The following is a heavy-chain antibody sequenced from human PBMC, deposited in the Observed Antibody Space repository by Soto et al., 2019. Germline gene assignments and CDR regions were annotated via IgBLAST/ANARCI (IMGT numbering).Heavy chain of an antibody. CDR2: IYYSGST. CDR3: ARHPRDGYNQASGDAFDI. D-gene: IGHD5-12*01. J-gene: IGHJ3*02. Sequence: QLQLQESGPGLVKPSETLSLTCTVSGGSISSSSYYWGWIRQPPGKGLEWIGSIYYSGSTYYNPSLKSRVTISVDTSKNQFSLKLSSVTAADTAVYYCARHPRDGYNQASGDAFDIWGQGTMVTVSS. V-gene: IGHV4-39*01. CDR1: GGSISSSSYY.